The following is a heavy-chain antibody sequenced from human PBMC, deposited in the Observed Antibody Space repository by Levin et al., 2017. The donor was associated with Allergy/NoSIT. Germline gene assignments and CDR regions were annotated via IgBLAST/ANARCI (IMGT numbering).Heavy chain of an antibody. CDR2: INSDGIT. CDR1: GFNVIDHY. J-gene: IGHJ6*02. D-gene: IGHD6-6*01. Sequence: GESLKISCAPSGFNVIDHYMSWVRQGPGKGLEWVSTINSDGITYYVDSVKGRFTISRDTSKNTVHLQMNSLRAEDTAIYYCARDFLSYSSSMGGYYHYGMDVWGQGTTVTVSS. V-gene: IGHV3-66*01. CDR3: ARDFLSYSSSMGGYYHYGMDV.